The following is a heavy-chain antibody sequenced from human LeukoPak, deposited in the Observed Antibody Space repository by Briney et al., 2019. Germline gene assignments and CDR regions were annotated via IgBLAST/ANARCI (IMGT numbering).Heavy chain of an antibody. CDR3: ARGGAIAVAGT. J-gene: IGHJ4*02. Sequence: SETLSLTCTVSGGSTSSSSWYWGWIRQPPGKGLEWIGSVSYSGSTYYNPSLKSRVTISVDTSKNQFSLRLSSVTAADTAVYYCARGGAIAVAGTWGQGTLVTVSS. CDR1: GGSTSSSSWY. V-gene: IGHV4-39*01. D-gene: IGHD6-19*01. CDR2: VSYSGST.